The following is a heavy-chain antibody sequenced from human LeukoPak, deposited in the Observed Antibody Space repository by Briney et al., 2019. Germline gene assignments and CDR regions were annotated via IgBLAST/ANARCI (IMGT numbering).Heavy chain of an antibody. J-gene: IGHJ3*02. CDR2: INHSGST. CDR3: ARGYHDILTGYYGSSAFDI. CDR1: GGSFSGHY. V-gene: IGHV4-34*01. Sequence: SEILSLTCAVYGGSFSGHYWTWIRQPPGKGLEWIGEINHSGSTNYNPSLKSRVTISVDTSKNQFSLKLSSVTAADTAVYYCARGYHDILTGYYGSSAFDIWGQGTMATVSS. D-gene: IGHD3-9*01.